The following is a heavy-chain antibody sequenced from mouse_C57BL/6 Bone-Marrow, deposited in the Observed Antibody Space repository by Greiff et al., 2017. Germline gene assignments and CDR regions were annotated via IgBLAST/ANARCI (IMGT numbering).Heavy chain of an antibody. Sequence: QVTLKVSGPGILQPSQTLSLTCSFSGFSLSTFGMGVGWIRQPSGKGLEWLAHIWWDDDKYYNPALKSRLTISKDTSKNQVFLKIANVDTSATDTYYCAPYDYGGAMDYWGQGTSVTVSS. CDR3: APYDYGGAMDY. J-gene: IGHJ4*01. CDR2: IWWDDDK. D-gene: IGHD2-4*01. CDR1: GFSLSTFGMG. V-gene: IGHV8-8*01.